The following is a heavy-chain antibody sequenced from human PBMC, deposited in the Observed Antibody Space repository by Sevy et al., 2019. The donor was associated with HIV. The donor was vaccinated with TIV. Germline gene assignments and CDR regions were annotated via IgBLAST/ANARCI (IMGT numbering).Heavy chain of an antibody. J-gene: IGHJ4*02. CDR2: ISDDGSSK. Sequence: GGSLRLSCAASGFSVSTHAMHWVRQAPGKGLEWVALISDDGSSKYYADSVKGRLTISRDNSKNTLYLQMSSLRPDDTAVYYCTRDAGYSTGWYPSDYWGQGTLVTVSS. D-gene: IGHD6-19*01. CDR3: TRDAGYSTGWYPSDY. V-gene: IGHV3-30-3*01. CDR1: GFSVSTHA.